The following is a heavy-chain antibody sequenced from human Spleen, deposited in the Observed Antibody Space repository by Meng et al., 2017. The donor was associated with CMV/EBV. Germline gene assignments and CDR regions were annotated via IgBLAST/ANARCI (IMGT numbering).Heavy chain of an antibody. D-gene: IGHD3-3*01. V-gene: IGHV1-69*05. J-gene: IGHJ4*02. Sequence: SGGTFSSYAISWVRQAPGQGLEWMGGIIPIFGTANYAQKFQGRVTITTDESTSTAYMELSSLRSEDTAVYYCAITHYDFWSVGYYFDYWGQGTLVTVSS. CDR1: GGTFSSYA. CDR2: IIPIFGTA. CDR3: AITHYDFWSVGYYFDY.